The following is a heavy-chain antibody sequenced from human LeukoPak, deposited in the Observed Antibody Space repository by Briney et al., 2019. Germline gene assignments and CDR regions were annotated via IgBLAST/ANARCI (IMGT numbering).Heavy chain of an antibody. D-gene: IGHD1-1*01. V-gene: IGHV3-21*01. Sequence: GGSLRLSCAASGFTFSSYSMNWVRQAPGKGLEWVSSISSSSSYVYYADSVKGRFTISRDNAKNSLYLQMNSLRAEDTAVYYCARGRYNWIRNLDNDYWGQGTLVTVSS. J-gene: IGHJ4*02. CDR2: ISSSSSYV. CDR3: ARGRYNWIRNLDNDY. CDR1: GFTFSSYS.